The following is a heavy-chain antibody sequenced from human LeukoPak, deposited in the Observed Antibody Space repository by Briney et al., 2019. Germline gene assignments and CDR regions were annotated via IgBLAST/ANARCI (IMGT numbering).Heavy chain of an antibody. Sequence: GGSLRLSCAASGFTFNTYVMNWVRQAPGKGLEWVSGISGSGDRTYYADSVKGRFTISRDNSKNTLYLQMNSLRAGDTAVYYCAKAPLYCANGVCYSYYYYGMDVWGQGTTVTVSS. CDR3: AKAPLYCANGVCYSYYYYGMDV. J-gene: IGHJ6*02. D-gene: IGHD2-8*01. CDR2: ISGSGDRT. V-gene: IGHV3-23*01. CDR1: GFTFNTYV.